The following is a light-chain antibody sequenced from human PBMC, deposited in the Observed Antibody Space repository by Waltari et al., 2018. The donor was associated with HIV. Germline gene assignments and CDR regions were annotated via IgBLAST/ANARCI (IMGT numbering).Light chain of an antibody. V-gene: IGLV2-23*02. Sequence: QSALTQPASVSGSPGQSITISCTGTSSDVGSYNLVSWYQQHPGKAPKLMIYEVSKRPSGVSNLFSCSKSGNTASLTISGLQAEDEADYYCCSYAGSSTYVFGTGTKVTVL. J-gene: IGLJ1*01. CDR3: CSYAGSSTYV. CDR2: EVS. CDR1: SSDVGSYNL.